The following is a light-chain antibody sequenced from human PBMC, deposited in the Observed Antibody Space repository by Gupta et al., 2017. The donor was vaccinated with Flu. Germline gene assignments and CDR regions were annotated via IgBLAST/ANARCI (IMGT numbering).Light chain of an antibody. V-gene: IGLV3-21*02. CDR1: NIGRKS. CDR2: DDS. Sequence: SYVLTQPPSLSVAPGQTARITCGRNNIGRKSVHWYQQKPGQAPVLVVYDDSDRPSGIPERFSGSNSGNTATLTISRVVAGDEADYYCQVWDSSSDHPRMFGGGTKLTVL. J-gene: IGLJ3*02. CDR3: QVWDSSSDHPRM.